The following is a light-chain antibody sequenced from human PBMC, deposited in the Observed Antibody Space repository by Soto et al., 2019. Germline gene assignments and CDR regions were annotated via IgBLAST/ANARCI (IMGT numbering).Light chain of an antibody. V-gene: IGLV2-18*01. CDR1: SSDIGAYNR. Sequence: QSALTQPPSVSGSPGQSVAISCTGTSSDIGAYNRVSWYQQPPGTAPKLMIYDVNNRPSGVPDRFSGSKSGNTASLTISGLQAYYENDSDSSEIYSRNPYVVRTGTKVTV. CDR2: DVN. J-gene: IGLJ1*01. CDR3: SEIYSRNPYV.